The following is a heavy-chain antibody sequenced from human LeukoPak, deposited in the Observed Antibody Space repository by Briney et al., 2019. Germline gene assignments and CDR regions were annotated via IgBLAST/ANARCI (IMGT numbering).Heavy chain of an antibody. CDR3: ARGSAMVSDAFDI. D-gene: IGHD5-18*01. J-gene: IGHJ3*02. CDR1: GYTFSGYY. Sequence: ASVKVSCKTSGYTFSGYYMHWVRQGPGRGLEWMGWINPHSGGTNYAQKFQGRVTMTRDTSISTAYMELSRLRSDDTAVYYCARGSAMVSDAFDIWGQGTTVTVSS. CDR2: INPHSGGT. V-gene: IGHV1-2*02.